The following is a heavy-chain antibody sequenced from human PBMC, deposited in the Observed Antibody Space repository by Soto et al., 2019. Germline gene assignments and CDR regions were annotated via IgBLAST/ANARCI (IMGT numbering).Heavy chain of an antibody. V-gene: IGHV3-48*03. Sequence: EVQLVESGGGLVQPGGSLRLSCAASGFTFSSYEMNWVRQAPGKGLEWVSYISSSGSTIYYADSVKGRFTISRDNAKNLLYLQMNSLRAEDTAVYYCARVGGPRWRPDYWGQGTLVTVSS. CDR3: ARVGGPRWRPDY. D-gene: IGHD3-3*01. CDR2: ISSSGSTI. J-gene: IGHJ4*02. CDR1: GFTFSSYE.